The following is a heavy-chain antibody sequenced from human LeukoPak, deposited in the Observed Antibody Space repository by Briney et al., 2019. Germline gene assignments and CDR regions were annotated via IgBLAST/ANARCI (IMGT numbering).Heavy chain of an antibody. Sequence: GGSLRLSCAASGFTFSSYWMSWVRQAPGKGLEWVANIKQDGSEKYYVDSVKGRFTTSRDNAKNSLYLQMNSLRAEDTAVYYCARDFWSGYYLDYYYGMDVWGQGTTVTVSS. V-gene: IGHV3-7*01. CDR3: ARDFWSGYYLDYYYGMDV. CDR1: GFTFSSYW. D-gene: IGHD3-3*01. CDR2: IKQDGSEK. J-gene: IGHJ6*02.